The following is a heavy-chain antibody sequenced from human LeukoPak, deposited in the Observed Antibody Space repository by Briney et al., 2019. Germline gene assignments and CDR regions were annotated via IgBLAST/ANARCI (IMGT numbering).Heavy chain of an antibody. CDR1: GGSISSSSYY. J-gene: IGHJ4*02. CDR3: ARLVTYCYGSGSPNFDY. Sequence: PSETLSLTCTVSGGSISSSSYYWGWIRQPPGKGLEWIGSIYYSGSTYYNPSLKSRVTISVDTSKNQFSLKLSSVTAADTAVYYCARLVTYCYGSGSPNFDYWGQGTLVTVSS. D-gene: IGHD3-10*01. V-gene: IGHV4-39*01. CDR2: IYYSGST.